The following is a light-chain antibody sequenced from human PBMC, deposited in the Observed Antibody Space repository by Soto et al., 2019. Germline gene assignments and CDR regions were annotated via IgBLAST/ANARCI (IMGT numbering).Light chain of an antibody. CDR1: SSDVGSYNR. CDR3: ASYTSSRVWV. CDR2: EVT. V-gene: IGLV2-18*02. Sequence: QSALTQPPSVSGSPGQSVTISCTGTSSDVGSYNRVSWYQQPPGTAPKLIIYEVTNRPSGVPVRFSGPKSANMASLTISGLQAEDEADYYCASYTSSRVWVFGGGTQLTVL. J-gene: IGLJ3*02.